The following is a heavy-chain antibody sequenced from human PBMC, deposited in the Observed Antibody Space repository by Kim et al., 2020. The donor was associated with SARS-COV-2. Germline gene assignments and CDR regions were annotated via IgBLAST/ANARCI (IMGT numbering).Heavy chain of an antibody. CDR2: ISSSSSYI. CDR1: GFTFSSYS. J-gene: IGHJ6*02. Sequence: GGSLRLSCAASGFTFSSYSMNWVRQAPGKGLEWVSSISSSSSYIYYADSVKGRFTISRDNAKNSLYLQMNSLRAEDTAVYYCARAMGGGYGMDVWGQGTTVTVSS. CDR3: ARAMGGGYGMDV. D-gene: IGHD3-10*02. V-gene: IGHV3-21*01.